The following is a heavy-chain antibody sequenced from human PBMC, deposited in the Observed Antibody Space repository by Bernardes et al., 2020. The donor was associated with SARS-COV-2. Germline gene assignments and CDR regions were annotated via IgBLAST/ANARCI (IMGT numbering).Heavy chain of an antibody. V-gene: IGHV1-2*02. CDR2: INPNSGGT. Sequence: ASMKVSCKASGYTFTGYYMHWVRQAPGQGLEWMGWINPNSGGTNYAQKFQDRVTMTRDTSISPAYMELSRLISDDTAVYYCAIPPTNYDRYGMDVWGKGTTVTVSS. J-gene: IGHJ6*04. D-gene: IGHD3-16*01. CDR1: GYTFTGYY. CDR3: AIPPTNYDRYGMDV.